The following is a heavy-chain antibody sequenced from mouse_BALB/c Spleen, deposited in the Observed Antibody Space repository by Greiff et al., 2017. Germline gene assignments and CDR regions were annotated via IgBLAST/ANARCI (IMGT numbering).Heavy chain of an antibody. D-gene: IGHD2-3*01. CDR2: IFPGTGTT. J-gene: IGHJ1*01. CDR3: ARHDGYWYFDV. CDR1: GYTFTSYW. V-gene: IGHV1S132*01. Sequence: VQGVESGAELVKPGASVKLSCKTSGYTFTSYWIQWVKQRPGQGLGWIGEIFPGTGTTYYNEKFKGKATLTIDTSSSTAYMQLSSLTSEDSAVYFCARHDGYWYFDVWGAGTTVTVSS.